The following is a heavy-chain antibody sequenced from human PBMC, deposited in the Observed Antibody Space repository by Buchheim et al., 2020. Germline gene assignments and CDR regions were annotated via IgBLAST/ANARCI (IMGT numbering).Heavy chain of an antibody. CDR3: AKDGYSDVSPGWGVSSDY. Sequence: EMQLVESGGGLVQPGGSLRLSCAASGFTFSTYAMSWVRQAPGKGLEWVSGISGSGAYTYYAGSVKGRFTMSRDNSKNTLYLQMDSLRAEDAAIYYCAKDGYSDVSPGWGVSSDYWGQGT. J-gene: IGHJ4*02. V-gene: IGHV3-23*04. CDR2: ISGSGAYT. D-gene: IGHD3-9*01. CDR1: GFTFSTYA.